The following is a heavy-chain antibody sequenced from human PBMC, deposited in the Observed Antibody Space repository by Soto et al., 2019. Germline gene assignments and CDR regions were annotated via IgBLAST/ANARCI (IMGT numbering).Heavy chain of an antibody. Sequence: ASVKVSCKASGYTFTSYGISWVRQAPGQGLEWMGWISAYNGNTNYAQKLQGRVTMTTDTSTSTAYMELGSLRSDDTAVYYCARLEAGPPYYGGYSRYYYYGMDVWGQGTTVTVSS. D-gene: IGHD5-12*01. CDR3: ARLEAGPPYYGGYSRYYYYGMDV. V-gene: IGHV1-18*01. J-gene: IGHJ6*02. CDR1: GYTFTSYG. CDR2: ISAYNGNT.